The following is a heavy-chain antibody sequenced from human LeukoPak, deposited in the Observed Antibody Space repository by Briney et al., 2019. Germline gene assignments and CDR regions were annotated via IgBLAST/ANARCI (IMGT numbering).Heavy chain of an antibody. V-gene: IGHV3-30*02. CDR2: IRYDGSNK. D-gene: IGHD6-19*01. J-gene: IGHJ6*02. Sequence: GGSLRLSCAASGFTFSSYWMSWVRQAPGKGLEWVAFIRYDGSNKYYADSVKGRFTISRDNSKNTLYLQMNSLRAEDTAVYYCARSSSGWPTGYYYYGMDVWGQGTTVTVSS. CDR3: ARSSSGWPTGYYYYGMDV. CDR1: GFTFSSYW.